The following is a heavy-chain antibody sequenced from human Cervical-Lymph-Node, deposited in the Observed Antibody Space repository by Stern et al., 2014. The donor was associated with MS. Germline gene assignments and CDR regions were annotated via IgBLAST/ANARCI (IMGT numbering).Heavy chain of an antibody. CDR3: ARQRYFDY. J-gene: IGHJ4*02. CDR2: FFPGGSDI. V-gene: IGHV5-51*01. CDR1: GYTFTSYW. Sequence: QLVQSGPEVKRPGESLKISCQASGYTFTSYWIGGVRQMPGKGLDWIAIFFPGGSDIRYSPSFQGQVTISADKSSSTAYLQWNNLKASDTAIYYCARQRYFDYWGQGTLVTVSS.